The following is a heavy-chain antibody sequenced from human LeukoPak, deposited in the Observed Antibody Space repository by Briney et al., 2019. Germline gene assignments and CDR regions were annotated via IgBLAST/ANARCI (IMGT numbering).Heavy chain of an antibody. CDR3: AKDRSYCSSTSCYRVFEY. CDR1: GFTFSSYA. D-gene: IGHD2-2*01. Sequence: GGSLRLSCAASGFTFSSYAMSWVRQAPGKGLEWVSAISGSGGSTYYADSVKGRFTTSRDNSKNTLYLQMNSLRAEDTAVYYCAKDRSYCSSTSCYRVFEYWGQGTLVTVSS. CDR2: ISGSGGST. J-gene: IGHJ4*02. V-gene: IGHV3-23*01.